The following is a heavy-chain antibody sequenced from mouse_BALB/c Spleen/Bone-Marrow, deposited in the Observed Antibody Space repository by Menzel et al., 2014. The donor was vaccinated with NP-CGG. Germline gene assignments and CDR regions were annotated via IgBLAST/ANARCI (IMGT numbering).Heavy chain of an antibody. D-gene: IGHD4-1*01. V-gene: IGHV1-54*01. CDR2: INPGSGGT. J-gene: IGHJ1*01. CDR3: ARWLGPGWYFDV. Sequence: VQRVESGAELVRPGTSVKVSCKASGYSFTDYLIEWVKQRPGQGLEWIGVINPGSGGTHYNEKFKGKATLTADKSSSTDYMQLSSVTSDDSAVYFCARWLGPGWYFDVWGAGTTVTVSS. CDR1: GYSFTDYL.